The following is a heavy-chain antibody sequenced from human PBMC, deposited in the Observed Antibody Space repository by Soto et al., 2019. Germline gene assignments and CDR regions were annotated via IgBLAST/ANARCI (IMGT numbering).Heavy chain of an antibody. CDR2: IYYSGST. CDR1: GGSISSYD. D-gene: IGHD3-3*01. Sequence: SETLSLTCTVSGGSISSYDWSWIRQPPGKGLEWIGYIYYSGSTNYNPSLKSRVTISVDTSKNQFSLKLSSVTAADTAVYYCARHGRESGYYSDYFDYWGQGTLVTVSS. CDR3: ARHGRESGYYSDYFDY. V-gene: IGHV4-59*08. J-gene: IGHJ4*02.